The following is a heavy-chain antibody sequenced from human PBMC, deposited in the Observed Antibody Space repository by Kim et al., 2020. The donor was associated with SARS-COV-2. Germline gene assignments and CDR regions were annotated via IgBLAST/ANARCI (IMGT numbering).Heavy chain of an antibody. Sequence: KFQGRVTITRDTSASTAYMELSSLRSEDTAVYYCARGVGFGEFWPGAFDIWGQGTMVTVSS. CDR3: ARGVGFGEFWPGAFDI. J-gene: IGHJ3*02. V-gene: IGHV1-3*01. D-gene: IGHD3-10*01.